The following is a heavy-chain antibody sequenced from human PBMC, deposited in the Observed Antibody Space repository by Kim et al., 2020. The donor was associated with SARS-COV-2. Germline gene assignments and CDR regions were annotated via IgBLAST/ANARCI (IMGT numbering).Heavy chain of an antibody. D-gene: IGHD3-10*01. J-gene: IGHJ4*02. V-gene: IGHV3-15*01. Sequence: GGSLRLSCAAAGFTFSNAWMSWVRQAPGKGLEWVGRIKSKTDGGTTDYAAPVKGRFTISRDDSKNTLDLQMNSLKTEDTAVYYCTRDRSRWVGDLDYWGQGTLVTVSS. CDR1: GFTFSNAW. CDR3: TRDRSRWVGDLDY. CDR2: IKSKTDGGTT.